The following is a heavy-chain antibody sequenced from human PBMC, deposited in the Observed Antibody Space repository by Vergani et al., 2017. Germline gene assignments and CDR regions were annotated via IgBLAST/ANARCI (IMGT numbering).Heavy chain of an antibody. CDR2: IRFDGTKT. D-gene: IGHD2-21*02. J-gene: IGHJ4*02. CDR3: ARMVTAGMIIDY. CDR1: GLNFTSYG. V-gene: IGHV3-30*02. Sequence: QVQLVESGGGVVQPGGSLRLSCVASGLNFTSYGMHWVRQAPCKGLEGVTFIRFDGTKTYYIDSVKGRVPISRDNSKNTVFLQMHSLRPEDTALYFCARMVTAGMIIDYWGQGTLVTVSS.